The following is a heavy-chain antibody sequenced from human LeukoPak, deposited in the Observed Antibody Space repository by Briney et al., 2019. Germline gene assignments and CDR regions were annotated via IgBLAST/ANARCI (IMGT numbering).Heavy chain of an antibody. CDR3: ARSLGYCSGGSCPWGMDV. D-gene: IGHD2-15*01. Sequence: GASVKVSCKASGGTFSSYAISWVRQAPGQGLEWMGRIIPILGIANYAQKFQGRVTITADKSTSTAYMELSSLRSEDTAVYYCARSLGYCSGGSCPWGMDVWGQGTTVTVSS. J-gene: IGHJ6*02. CDR2: IIPILGIA. V-gene: IGHV1-69*04. CDR1: GGTFSSYA.